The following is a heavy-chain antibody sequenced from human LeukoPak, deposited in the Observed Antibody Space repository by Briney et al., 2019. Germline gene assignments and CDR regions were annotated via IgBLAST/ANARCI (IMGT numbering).Heavy chain of an antibody. D-gene: IGHD1-1*01. Sequence: GGSLRLSCAASGFTFSSYSMNWVRQAPGKGLEWVSSISSSSSYIYYADSVKGRFTISRDNAKNSLYLQMNSLRAEDTAVYYCARRISGGYYYGMDVWGQGTTVTVSS. CDR2: ISSSSSYI. CDR3: ARRISGGYYYGMDV. J-gene: IGHJ6*02. V-gene: IGHV3-21*01. CDR1: GFTFSSYS.